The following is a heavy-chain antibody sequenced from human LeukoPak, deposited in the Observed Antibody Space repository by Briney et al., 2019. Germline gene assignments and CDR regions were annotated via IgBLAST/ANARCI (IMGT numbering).Heavy chain of an antibody. D-gene: IGHD3-22*01. CDR3: ARRSYYYDSSGYYLSKDAFDI. V-gene: IGHV4-39*07. CDR2: INHSGST. J-gene: IGHJ3*02. CDR1: GGSISSSSYY. Sequence: PSETLSLTCTVSGGSISSSSYYWSWIRQPPGKGLEWIGEINHSGSTNYKPSLKSRVTISVDTSKNQFSLRVSSVTAADTAVYYCARRSYYYDSSGYYLSKDAFDIWGQGTMVTVSS.